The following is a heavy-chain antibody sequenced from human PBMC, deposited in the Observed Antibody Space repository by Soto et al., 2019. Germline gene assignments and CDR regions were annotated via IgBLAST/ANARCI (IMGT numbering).Heavy chain of an antibody. J-gene: IGHJ4*02. D-gene: IGHD6-6*01. CDR1: GDSTSNYN. V-gene: IGHV4-4*07. CDR3: RRDFDY. Sequence: SETLSLTSNVSGDSTSNYNWSWIRQPAGKGLEWIGRLSTSGSTNYNPSLKSRVTMSVDTPKNQFSLMLNSVTAADTAVYYCRRDFDYWGQGTLVTVSS. CDR2: LSTSGST.